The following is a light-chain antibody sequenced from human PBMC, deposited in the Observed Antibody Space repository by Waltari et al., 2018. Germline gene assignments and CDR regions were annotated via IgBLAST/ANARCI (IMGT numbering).Light chain of an antibody. V-gene: IGKV3-11*01. CDR3: QQRSNWPLT. Sequence: EIVLTQSPATLSLSPGERATLSCRASQNIRSYLAWYQQKHGQAPRLLIYDASNRATGIPARFSGSGSETDFTLTISSLEPEDFAVYYCQQRSNWPLTFGGGTKVEIK. CDR1: QNIRSY. J-gene: IGKJ4*01. CDR2: DAS.